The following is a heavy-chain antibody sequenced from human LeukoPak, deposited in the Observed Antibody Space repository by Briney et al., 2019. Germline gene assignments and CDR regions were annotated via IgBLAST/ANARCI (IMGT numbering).Heavy chain of an antibody. Sequence: GGSLRLSCAASGFTFSSYAMSWVRQAPGKGLEWVGFIRSKAYGGTTEYAASVKGRFTISRDDSKSIAYLQMNSLKTEDTAVYYCTRRGGSFSLDYWGQGTLVTVSS. J-gene: IGHJ4*02. CDR3: TRRGGSFSLDY. V-gene: IGHV3-49*04. CDR2: IRSKAYGGTT. D-gene: IGHD1-26*01. CDR1: GFTFSSYA.